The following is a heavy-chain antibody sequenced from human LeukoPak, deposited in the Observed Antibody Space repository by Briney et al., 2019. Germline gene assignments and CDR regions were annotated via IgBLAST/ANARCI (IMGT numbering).Heavy chain of an antibody. CDR1: GFTFSGYW. Sequence: GGSLRLSCAASGFTFSGYWMHWVRQAPGKGLVWVSRINSDGSSTSYADSVKGRFTISRDNAKNTLHLQMNSLRAEDTAVFYCAREGSTFFDYWGQGTLVTVSS. D-gene: IGHD5/OR15-5a*01. V-gene: IGHV3-74*01. CDR3: AREGSTFFDY. J-gene: IGHJ4*02. CDR2: INSDGSST.